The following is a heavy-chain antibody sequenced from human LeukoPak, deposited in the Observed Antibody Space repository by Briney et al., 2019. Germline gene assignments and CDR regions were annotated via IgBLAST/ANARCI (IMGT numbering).Heavy chain of an antibody. V-gene: IGHV3-21*01. CDR3: ARDEGGSPDY. CDR1: RFTFSSYS. J-gene: IGHJ4*02. CDR2: ISSSSYI. Sequence: PGGSLRLSCAASRFTFSSYSMNWVRQAPGKGLEWVSSISSSSYIYYADSVKGRFTISRDNAKNSLYLQMNSLRAEDTAVYYCARDEGGSPDYWGQGTLVTVSS. D-gene: IGHD2-15*01.